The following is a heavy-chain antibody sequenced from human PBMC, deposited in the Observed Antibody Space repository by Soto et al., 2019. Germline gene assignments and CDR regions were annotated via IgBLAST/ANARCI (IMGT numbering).Heavy chain of an antibody. V-gene: IGHV1-69*13. D-gene: IGHD1-1*01. CDR3: ARRPRGTYYYYYYGMDV. CDR1: GGTFSSYA. J-gene: IGHJ6*02. CDR2: IIPIFGTA. Sequence: ASVKVSCKASGGTFSSYAISWVRQAPGQGLEWMGGIIPIFGTANYAQKFQGRVTITADESTSTAYMELSSLRSEDTAVYYCARRPRGTYYYYYYGMDVWGQGTTVTSP.